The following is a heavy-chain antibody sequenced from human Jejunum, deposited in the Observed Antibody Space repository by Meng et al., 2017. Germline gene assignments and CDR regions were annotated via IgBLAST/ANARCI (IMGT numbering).Heavy chain of an antibody. CDR3: VRGVTRGGY. Sequence: ASVKVSCKASGYSFPSYYMHWVRQAPGQGLEWIGWINSNTGATNYVQNFQGRVTMTRDTSISTAYMELSSLRSDDTAVYYCVRGVTRGGYWGQGTLVTVSS. CDR2: INSNTGAT. CDR1: GYSFPSYY. J-gene: IGHJ4*02. V-gene: IGHV1-2*02. D-gene: IGHD3-16*01.